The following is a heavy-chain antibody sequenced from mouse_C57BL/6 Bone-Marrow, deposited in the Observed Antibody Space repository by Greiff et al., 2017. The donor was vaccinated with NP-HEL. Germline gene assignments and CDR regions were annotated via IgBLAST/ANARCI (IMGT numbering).Heavy chain of an antibody. D-gene: IGHD2-1*01. CDR3: ARNYGIYWYFDV. CDR1: GFTFSDYG. V-gene: IGHV5-17*01. CDR2: ISSGSSTI. Sequence: DVMLVESGGGLVKPGGSLKLSCAASGFTFSDYGMHWVRQAPEKGLEWVAYISSGSSTIYYADTVKGRFTISRDNAKNTLFLQMTSLRSEDTAMYYCARNYGIYWYFDVWGTGTTVTVSS. J-gene: IGHJ1*03.